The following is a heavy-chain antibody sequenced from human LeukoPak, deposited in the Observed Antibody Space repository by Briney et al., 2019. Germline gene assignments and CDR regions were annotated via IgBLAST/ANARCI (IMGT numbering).Heavy chain of an antibody. J-gene: IGHJ4*02. CDR2: INSDGSST. CDR1: GFTFSSYW. D-gene: IGHD4-17*01. V-gene: IGHV3-74*01. Sequence: GGSLRLSCAASGFTFSSYWMHWVRQAPGKGLVWVSRINSDGSSTNYADSVKGRFTISRDNAKNSLYLQMNSLRAEDTALYYCARVGIYGDYGRYFDYWGQGTLVTVSS. CDR3: ARVGIYGDYGRYFDY.